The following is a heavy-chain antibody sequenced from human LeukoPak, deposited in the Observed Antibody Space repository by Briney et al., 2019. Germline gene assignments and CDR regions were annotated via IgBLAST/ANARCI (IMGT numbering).Heavy chain of an antibody. Sequence: PGGSLRLSCAASGFTFSSYGISWVRQAPGQGLEWMGWMNPNSGNTGYAQKFQGRVTMTRNTSISTAYMELSSLRSEDTAVYYCARAGGYCGRISCPYYFDYWGQGSLVAVSS. CDR2: MNPNSGNT. V-gene: IGHV1-8*02. CDR3: ARAGGYCGRISCPYYFDY. J-gene: IGHJ4*02. D-gene: IGHD2-15*01. CDR1: GFTFSSYG.